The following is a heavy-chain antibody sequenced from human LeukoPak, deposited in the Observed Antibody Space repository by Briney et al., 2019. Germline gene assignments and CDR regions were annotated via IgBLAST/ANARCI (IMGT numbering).Heavy chain of an antibody. V-gene: IGHV4-4*07. Sequence: SETLSLTCTVSGGSISSYYWSWIRQPAGKGLEWIGRIYTSGSTNYNPSLKSRVTISVDTSKNQFSLKLSSVTAADTAVYYCARDSPIAAPQTYYYYMDVWGKGTTVTVSS. D-gene: IGHD6-13*01. J-gene: IGHJ6*03. CDR2: IYTSGST. CDR1: GGSISSYY. CDR3: ARDSPIAAPQTYYYYMDV.